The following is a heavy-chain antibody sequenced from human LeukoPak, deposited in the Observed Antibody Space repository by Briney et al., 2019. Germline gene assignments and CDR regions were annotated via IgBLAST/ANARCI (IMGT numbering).Heavy chain of an antibody. CDR2: ISWNSGSI. D-gene: IGHD4-23*01. CDR1: GFTFDDYA. V-gene: IGHV3-9*01. J-gene: IGHJ3*02. Sequence: GGSLRLSCAASGFTFDDYAMHWVRQAPGQGLEWVSGISWNSGSIGYADSVKGRFTISRDNAKNSLYLQMNSLRAEDTALYYCAKDMFPVTTVVTLGAFDIWGQGAMVTVSS. CDR3: AKDMFPVTTVVTLGAFDI.